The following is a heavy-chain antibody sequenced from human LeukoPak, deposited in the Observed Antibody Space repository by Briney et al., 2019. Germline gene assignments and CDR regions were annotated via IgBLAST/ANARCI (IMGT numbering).Heavy chain of an antibody. J-gene: IGHJ4*02. V-gene: IGHV3-33*01. CDR1: GFTFSSYG. Sequence: GGSLRLSCAASGFTFSSYGMPWVRQAPGKGLEWVAVIWYDGSNKYYADSVKGRFTISRDNSKNTLYLQMNSLRAEDTAVYYCASGYYYDSSGYYYPLYFDYWGQGTLVTVSS. D-gene: IGHD3-22*01. CDR2: IWYDGSNK. CDR3: ASGYYYDSSGYYYPLYFDY.